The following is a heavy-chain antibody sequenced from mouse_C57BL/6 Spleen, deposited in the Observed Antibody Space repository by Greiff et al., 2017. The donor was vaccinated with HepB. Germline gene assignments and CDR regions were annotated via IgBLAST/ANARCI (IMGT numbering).Heavy chain of an antibody. CDR3: ARDGPSDGYYYYYAMDY. CDR2: INYDGSST. CDR1: GFTFSDYY. V-gene: IGHV5-16*01. Sequence: EVQRVESEGGLVQPGSSMKLSCTASGFTFSDYYMAWVRQVPEKGLEWVANINYDGSSTYYLDSLKSRFIISRDNAKNILYLQISILKSEDTATYYCARDGPSDGYYYYYAMDYWGQGTSVTVSS. D-gene: IGHD2-3*01. J-gene: IGHJ4*01.